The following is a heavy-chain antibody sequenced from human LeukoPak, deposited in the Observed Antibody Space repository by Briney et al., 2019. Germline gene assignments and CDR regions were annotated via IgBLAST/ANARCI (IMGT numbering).Heavy chain of an antibody. J-gene: IGHJ6*02. Sequence: ASVKVSCKASGYTFTGYYMHWVRQAPGQGLEWMGGIIPIFGIANYAQKFQGRVTITADESTSTAYMELSSLRSEDTAVYYCARLPLRSIAVGYYGMDVWGQGTTVTVSS. CDR2: IIPIFGIA. V-gene: IGHV1-69*13. D-gene: IGHD6-6*01. CDR3: ARLPLRSIAVGYYGMDV. CDR1: GYTFTGYY.